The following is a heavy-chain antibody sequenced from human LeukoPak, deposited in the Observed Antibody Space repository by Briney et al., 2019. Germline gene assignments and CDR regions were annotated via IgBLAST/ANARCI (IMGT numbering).Heavy chain of an antibody. CDR2: THPSGNT. CDR1: GGPISSGGYY. J-gene: IGHJ5*02. V-gene: IGHV4-61*09. Sequence: PSQTLSLTCTVSGGPISSGGYYWTWIRQPPGKGLEWIGYTHPSGNTNYSPSLKSRVTISIDTSRNQFSLKLSSVTAADTAVYYCARKAPKKGWFDPWGQGTLVTVSS. CDR3: ARKAPKKGWFDP.